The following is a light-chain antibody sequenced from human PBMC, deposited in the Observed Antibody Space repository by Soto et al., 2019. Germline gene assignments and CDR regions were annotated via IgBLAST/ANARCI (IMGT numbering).Light chain of an antibody. CDR2: AAS. CDR1: QGISSY. V-gene: IGKV1-9*01. Sequence: IQLTQSPSSLSASVGDRVTITCRASQGISSYLAWYQQKPGKAPNLLIYAASTLQSGVPSRFSGSGCWTDFTLTISSPQPEDFVTYYYQQLNSYPLVTFGGGTKVEIK. J-gene: IGKJ4*01. CDR3: QQLNSYPLVT.